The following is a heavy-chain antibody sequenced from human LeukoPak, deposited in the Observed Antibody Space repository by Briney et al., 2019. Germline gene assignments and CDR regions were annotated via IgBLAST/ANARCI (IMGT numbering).Heavy chain of an antibody. CDR2: IYHSGST. D-gene: IGHD2-2*01. CDR1: GYSLSSGYY. V-gene: IGHV4-38-2*02. Sequence: PSETLSLTCTVSGYSLSSGYYWGWIRQPPGKGLEWIGSIYHSGSTYYNPSLKSRVTISVDTSKNQFSLKLSSVTAADTAVYYCARVVGSSTSSNWFDPWGQGTLVTVSS. CDR3: ARVVGSSTSSNWFDP. J-gene: IGHJ5*02.